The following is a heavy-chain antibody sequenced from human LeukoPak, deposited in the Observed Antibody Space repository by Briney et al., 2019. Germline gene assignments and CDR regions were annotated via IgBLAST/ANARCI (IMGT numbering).Heavy chain of an antibody. D-gene: IGHD3-22*01. CDR2: IYYDGSNN. Sequence: PGGSLRLSCAASGFTFNSFGIHWVRQAPGKGLEWVAVIYYDGSNNFYSDSVKGRFTISRDNSKNTPYLQMSSLRAEDTAVYYCIHDSSGYYSMLHYWGQETLVTVSS. CDR1: GFTFNSFG. J-gene: IGHJ4*02. CDR3: IHDSSGYYSMLHY. V-gene: IGHV3-30*19.